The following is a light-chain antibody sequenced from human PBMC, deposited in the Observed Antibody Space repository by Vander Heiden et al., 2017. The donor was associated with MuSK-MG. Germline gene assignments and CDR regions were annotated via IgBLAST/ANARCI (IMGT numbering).Light chain of an antibody. V-gene: IGKV3-20*01. CDR2: GAS. Sequence: EIVLTQSPGTLSLSPGERATLSCRASQSVSSNYLGWYQQKPGQAPRLLIYGASSRATGIPDRFSGSGAGTDFTLTISGLEPEDFAVYYCQQDGSSPWTFGQGTKVEIK. J-gene: IGKJ1*01. CDR1: QSVSSNY. CDR3: QQDGSSPWT.